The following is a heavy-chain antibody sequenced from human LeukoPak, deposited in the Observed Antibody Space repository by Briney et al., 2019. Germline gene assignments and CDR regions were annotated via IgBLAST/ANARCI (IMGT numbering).Heavy chain of an antibody. V-gene: IGHV3-66*01. CDR3: ARRPGGRFHYYGMDV. D-gene: IGHD1-26*01. CDR2: IYSGGST. J-gene: IGHJ6*02. Sequence: PGGSLRLSCAASGFTFSSYAMSWVRQAPGKGLEWVSVIYSGGSTYYADSVKGRFTISRDNSKNTLYLQMNSLRAEDTAVYYCARRPGGRFHYYGMDVWGQGTTVTVSS. CDR1: GFTFSSYA.